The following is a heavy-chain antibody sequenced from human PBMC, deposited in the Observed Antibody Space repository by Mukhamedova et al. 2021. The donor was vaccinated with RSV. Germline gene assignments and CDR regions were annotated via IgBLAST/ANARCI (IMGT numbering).Heavy chain of an antibody. V-gene: IGHV3-30*02. D-gene: IGHD4-17*01. J-gene: IGHJ4*02. CDR2: GSNE. Sequence: GSNENYADSLKGRLIASRDNSRNTLSLQLNSLRVEDTALYYCAKDVDDNDYGVFDYWGQGTLVTVSS. CDR3: AKDVDDNDYGVFDY.